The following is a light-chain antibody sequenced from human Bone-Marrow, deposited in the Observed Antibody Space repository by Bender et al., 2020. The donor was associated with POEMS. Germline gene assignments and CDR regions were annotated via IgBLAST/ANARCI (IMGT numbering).Light chain of an antibody. Sequence: QSALTQPASVSGSPGQSITISCTGTSSDVGSYNLVSWYQQHPGKAPKLMIYEGSKRPSGVSNRFSGSKSGNTASLTISGLQAEDEADYYCCSYAGSSTSGHWVFGGGTKLTVL. CDR2: EGS. V-gene: IGLV2-23*01. CDR3: CSYAGSSTSGHWV. CDR1: SSDVGSYNL. J-gene: IGLJ3*02.